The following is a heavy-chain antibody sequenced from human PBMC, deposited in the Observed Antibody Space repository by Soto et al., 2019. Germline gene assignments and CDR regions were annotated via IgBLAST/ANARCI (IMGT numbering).Heavy chain of an antibody. J-gene: IGHJ6*02. CDR3: ARDGAVLMVYAMSNYYYYGMDV. CDR1: GDSVSSNSAA. CDR2: TYYRSKWYN. Sequence: SQTLSLTCAISGDSVSSNSAAWNWIRQSPSRGLEWLGRTYYRSKWYNDYAVSVKSRITINPDTSKNQFSLQLNSVTPEDTAVYYCARDGAVLMVYAMSNYYYYGMDVWGQGTTVTVSS. D-gene: IGHD2-8*01. V-gene: IGHV6-1*01.